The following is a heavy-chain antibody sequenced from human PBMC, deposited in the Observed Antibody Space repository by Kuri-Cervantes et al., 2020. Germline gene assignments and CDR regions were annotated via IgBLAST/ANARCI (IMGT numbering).Heavy chain of an antibody. J-gene: IGHJ4*02. Sequence: GESLKISCAASGFTFSSYAMHWVRQAPGKGLEWVAVISYDGSNKYYADSVKGRFTISRDNSKNTLYLQMNSLRAEDTAVYYCEAAAGTKYFDYWGQGTLVTVSS. D-gene: IGHD6-13*01. CDR3: EAAAGTKYFDY. CDR1: GFTFSSYA. V-gene: IGHV3-30-3*01. CDR2: ISYDGSNK.